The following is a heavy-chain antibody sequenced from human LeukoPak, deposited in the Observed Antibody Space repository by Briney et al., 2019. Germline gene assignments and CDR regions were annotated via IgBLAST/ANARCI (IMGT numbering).Heavy chain of an antibody. V-gene: IGHV1-2*02. Sequence: ASVKVSCKASGYTFTGYYLHWVRQAPGQGLEWMGWFYPKTGGTSYAQKFQGRVTMTRDTSISTAYMELIGLRSDDTAVYYCAGPWDQVGFDPWGQGTLVSVSS. D-gene: IGHD1-26*01. J-gene: IGHJ5*02. CDR3: AGPWDQVGFDP. CDR1: GYTFTGYY. CDR2: FYPKTGGT.